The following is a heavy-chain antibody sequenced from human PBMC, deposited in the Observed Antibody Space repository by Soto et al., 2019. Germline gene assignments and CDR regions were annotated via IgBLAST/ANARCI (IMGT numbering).Heavy chain of an antibody. D-gene: IGHD6-13*01. V-gene: IGHV3-23*01. J-gene: IGHJ6*02. Sequence: EVQLLESGGGLVQPGGSLRLSCAASGFTFSTYAMSWVRQAPGKGLEWVSAISGSGGSTYYADSVKGRFTISRDNSKNTLYLQMNSLRAEDTAVYYCAKGDSSSWFPSYYGMDVWGQGTTVTVSS. CDR2: ISGSGGST. CDR1: GFTFSTYA. CDR3: AKGDSSSWFPSYYGMDV.